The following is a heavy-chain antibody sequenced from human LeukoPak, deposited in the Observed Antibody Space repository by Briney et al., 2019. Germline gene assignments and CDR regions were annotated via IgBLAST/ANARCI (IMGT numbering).Heavy chain of an antibody. CDR2: IYYSGST. D-gene: IGHD2-2*01. CDR3: AREPRYCSRTTSCYLANYFYYMDV. V-gene: IGHV4-59*01. Sequence: SETLSLTCTVSGGSISGYYWSWIRQPPGKGLEWIGYIYYSGSTSYNPSLKSRVTISVDTSKNQFSLKLNSVTAADTAVYYCAREPRYCSRTTSCYLANYFYYMDVWGKGTTVTVSS. CDR1: GGSISGYY. J-gene: IGHJ6*03.